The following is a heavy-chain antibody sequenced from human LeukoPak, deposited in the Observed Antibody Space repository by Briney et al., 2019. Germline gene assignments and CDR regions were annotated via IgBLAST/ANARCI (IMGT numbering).Heavy chain of an antibody. V-gene: IGHV4-34*01. CDR3: ARAEPYYDFWSGYYSDAFDI. CDR1: GGSFSGYY. CDR2: INHSGST. J-gene: IGHJ3*02. D-gene: IGHD3-3*01. Sequence: SQTLSLTCAVYGGSFSGYYWSWIRQPPGKGLEWIGEINHSGSTNYNPSLKSRVTISVDTSKNQFSLKLSYVTAADTAVYYCARAEPYYDFWSGYYSDAFDIWGQGTMVTVSS.